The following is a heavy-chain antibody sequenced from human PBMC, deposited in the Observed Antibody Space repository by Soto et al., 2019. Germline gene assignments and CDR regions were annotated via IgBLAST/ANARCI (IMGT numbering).Heavy chain of an antibody. D-gene: IGHD1-1*01. V-gene: IGHV4-34*01. Sequence: QVQLQQWGAGLLKPSETLSLTCAVYGGSVSSGSYYWSWIRQPPGKGLGWIGDMSHSGGTHFNPSLKSLFTISVDTSKNQFPLKMSFVTAADTALYYCARVERGTATTVVDAFDIWGPGTMVTVSS. CDR1: GGSVSSGSYY. CDR3: ARVERGTATTVVDAFDI. CDR2: MSHSGGT. J-gene: IGHJ3*02.